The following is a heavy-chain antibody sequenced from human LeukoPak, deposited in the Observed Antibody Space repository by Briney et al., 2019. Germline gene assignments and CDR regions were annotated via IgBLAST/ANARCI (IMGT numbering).Heavy chain of an antibody. CDR3: ARGGARYCSSTSCYGDYYYYMDV. D-gene: IGHD2-2*01. CDR1: GFTFSSYS. J-gene: IGHJ6*03. Sequence: GGSLRLSCAASGFTFSSYSMNWVRQAPGKGLEGVSYISSSSSTIYYADSVKGRFTISRDNAKNSLYLQMNSLRAEDTAVYYCARGGARYCSSTSCYGDYYYYMDVWGKGTAVTVSS. CDR2: ISSSSSTI. V-gene: IGHV3-48*04.